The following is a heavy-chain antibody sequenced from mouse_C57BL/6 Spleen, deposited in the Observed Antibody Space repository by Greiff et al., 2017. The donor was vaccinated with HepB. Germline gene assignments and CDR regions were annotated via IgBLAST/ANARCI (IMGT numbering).Heavy chain of an antibody. Sequence: VQRVESGAELVRPGASVTLSCKASGYTFTDYEMHWVKQTPVHGLEWIGAIDPETGGTAYNQKFKGKAILTADKSSSTAYMELRSLTSEDSAVYYCTRATVVATVDYWGQGTTLTVSS. J-gene: IGHJ2*01. CDR2: IDPETGGT. D-gene: IGHD1-1*01. CDR3: TRATVVATVDY. V-gene: IGHV1-15*01. CDR1: GYTFTDYE.